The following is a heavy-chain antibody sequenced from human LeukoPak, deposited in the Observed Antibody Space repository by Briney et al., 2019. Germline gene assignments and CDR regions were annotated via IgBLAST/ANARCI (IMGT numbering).Heavy chain of an antibody. V-gene: IGHV3-48*01. D-gene: IGHD3-3*01. CDR3: ARFLSGLPAFDI. CDR1: GFTFSSYS. J-gene: IGHJ3*02. CDR2: ISSSSSTI. Sequence: GGSLRLSCAASGFTFSSYSMNWVRQAPGKGLEWVSYISSSSSTIYYADSVKGRFTISRDNAKSSLYLQMNSLRAEDTAVYYCARFLSGLPAFDIWGQGTMVTVSS.